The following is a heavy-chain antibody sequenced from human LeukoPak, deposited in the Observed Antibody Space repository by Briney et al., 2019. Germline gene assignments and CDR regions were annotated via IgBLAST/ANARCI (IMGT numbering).Heavy chain of an antibody. CDR3: AREPVSDYDFSSHNWFDP. D-gene: IGHD3-3*01. Sequence: SVKVSCKASGGTFSSYANSWVRQAPGQGLEWMGGIIPIFGTANYAQKFQGRVTITADESTSTAYMELSSLRSEDTAVYYCAREPVSDYDFSSHNWFDPWGQGTLVTVSS. J-gene: IGHJ5*02. CDR1: GGTFSSYA. V-gene: IGHV1-69*01. CDR2: IIPIFGTA.